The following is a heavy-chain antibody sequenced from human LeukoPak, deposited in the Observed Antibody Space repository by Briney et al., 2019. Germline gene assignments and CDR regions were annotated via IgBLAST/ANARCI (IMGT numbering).Heavy chain of an antibody. CDR3: ATRLVNDFDY. D-gene: IGHD6-19*01. Sequence: PSQTLSLTCTVSGGSISSGGYYWSWIRQPPGKGLEWIGYIYHSGSTNYNPSLKSRVTISVDKSKNQFSLKLSSVTAADTAVYYCATRLVNDFDYWGQGTLVTVSS. CDR1: GGSISSGGYY. CDR2: IYHSGST. J-gene: IGHJ4*02. V-gene: IGHV4-30-2*01.